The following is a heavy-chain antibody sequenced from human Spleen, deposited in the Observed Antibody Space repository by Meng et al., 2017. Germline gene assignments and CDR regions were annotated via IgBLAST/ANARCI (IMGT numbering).Heavy chain of an antibody. CDR3: VRNEGYSFGA. CDR1: GGSFSGYY. Sequence: QVPLPQVGAGLLKPSETRSPTCAFFGGSFSGYYWGWIRQPPGKGLEWIGEISQGSGRTNYNPSLKSRVTISLDKSKNQFSLNVNSVTAADTAVYYCVRNEGYSFGAWGQGTLVTVSS. CDR2: ISQGSGRT. J-gene: IGHJ5*02. D-gene: IGHD2-21*01. V-gene: IGHV4-34*01.